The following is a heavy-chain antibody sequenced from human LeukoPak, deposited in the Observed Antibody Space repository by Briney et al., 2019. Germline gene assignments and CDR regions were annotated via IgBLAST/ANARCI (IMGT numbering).Heavy chain of an antibody. D-gene: IGHD3-9*01. J-gene: IGHJ3*02. CDR2: IWYDGSNK. CDR3: ARSKPGFDAFDI. CDR1: VFTFSSYW. V-gene: IGHV3-33*08. Sequence: GGSLRLSCAASVFTFSSYWMHWVRQAPGKGLEWVAVIWYDGSNKYYADSVKGRFTISRDNSKNTLYLQMNSLRAEDTAVYYCARSKPGFDAFDIWGQGTMVTVSS.